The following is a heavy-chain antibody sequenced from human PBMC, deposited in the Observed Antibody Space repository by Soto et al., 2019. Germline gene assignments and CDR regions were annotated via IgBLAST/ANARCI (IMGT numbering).Heavy chain of an antibody. V-gene: IGHV6-1*01. CDR3: ASCTRGGNYDFWSGYPSPYYYYGMDV. Sequence: PSQTLSLTCAISGDSVSSNSAAWNWIRQSPSRGLEWLGRTYYRSKWYNDYAVSVKSRITINPDTSKNQFSLQLNSVAPEDTAVYYCASCTRGGNYDFWSGYPSPYYYYGMDVWGQGTTVTVSS. CDR2: TYYRSKWYN. D-gene: IGHD3-3*01. CDR1: GDSVSSNSAA. J-gene: IGHJ6*02.